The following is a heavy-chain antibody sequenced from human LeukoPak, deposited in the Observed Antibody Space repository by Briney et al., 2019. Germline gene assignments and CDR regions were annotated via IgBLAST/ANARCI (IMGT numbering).Heavy chain of an antibody. D-gene: IGHD1-1*01. J-gene: IGHJ4*02. V-gene: IGHV3-48*01. CDR2: IGGRTSSI. Sequence: GGSLRLSCAASGFTFSDFSMNWVRQAPGKGLEGVSYIGGRTSSIYYADSVKGRFAISRDNAKNSLYLQMSSLRVEDTAVYYCARGEGSITTVYWGQGTLVTVSP. CDR1: GFTFSDFS. CDR3: ARGEGSITTVY.